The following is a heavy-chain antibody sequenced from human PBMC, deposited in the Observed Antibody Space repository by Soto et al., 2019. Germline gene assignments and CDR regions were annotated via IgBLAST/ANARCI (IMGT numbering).Heavy chain of an antibody. CDR3: ARIPGYSGYDYSIDY. D-gene: IGHD5-12*01. CDR1: GFSLSTSGMC. Sequence: VPGPTLVNPTQPLTLTCTFSGFSLSTSGMCVSWIRQPPGKALEWLALIDWDDDKYYSTSLKTRLTISKDTSKNQVVLTMTNMDPVDTATYYCARIPGYSGYDYSIDYWGQGTLVTVSS. J-gene: IGHJ4*02. CDR2: IDWDDDK. V-gene: IGHV2-70*01.